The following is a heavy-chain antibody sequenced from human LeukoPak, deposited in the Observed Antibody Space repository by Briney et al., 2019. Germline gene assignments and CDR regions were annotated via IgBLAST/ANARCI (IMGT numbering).Heavy chain of an antibody. CDR2: IKQDGSEE. J-gene: IGHJ6*02. V-gene: IGHV3-7*01. CDR3: TTHKNWVAGDV. D-gene: IGHD7-27*01. Sequence: GGSLRLSCAASGFTFSDYWMSWVRQAPGKGPEWVATIKQDGSEEHYVDSVKGRFTVSRDNARNSLFLQMNSLRVEDTAVYYCTTHKNWVAGDVWGQGTTVSVSS. CDR1: GFTFSDYW.